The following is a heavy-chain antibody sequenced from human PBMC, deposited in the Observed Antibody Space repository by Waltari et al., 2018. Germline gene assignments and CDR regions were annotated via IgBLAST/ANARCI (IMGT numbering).Heavy chain of an antibody. D-gene: IGHD6-19*01. CDR3: ASLYRRAVAYFDY. J-gene: IGHJ4*02. CDR2: IYRSGST. CDR1: GYSISSGYY. V-gene: IGHV4-38-2*01. Sequence: QVQLQESGPGLVKPSATLSLPCPFPGYSISSGYYWGWIRQPPGKGLEWIGSIYRSGSTYYNPSLKSRVTISVDTSKNQFSLKLSSVTAADTAVYYCASLYRRAVAYFDYWGQGTLVTVSS.